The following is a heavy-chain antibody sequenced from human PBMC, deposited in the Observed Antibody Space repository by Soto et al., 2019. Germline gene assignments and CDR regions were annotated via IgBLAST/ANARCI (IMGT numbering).Heavy chain of an antibody. V-gene: IGHV3-74*01. CDR2: MNREGSNT. Sequence: EVQLVESGGALVQPGGSLRLSCAASGCTFSNYWMHWVRQAPGKGLVCISRMNREGSNTFYADAVKGRFTISRDNAKNTLYLQMTSLSVEDTAVYYCATSKGGGSNGPTTYWGHGTMVTVSP. CDR3: ATSKGGGSNGPTTY. D-gene: IGHD1-26*01. CDR1: GCTFSNYW. J-gene: IGHJ4*01.